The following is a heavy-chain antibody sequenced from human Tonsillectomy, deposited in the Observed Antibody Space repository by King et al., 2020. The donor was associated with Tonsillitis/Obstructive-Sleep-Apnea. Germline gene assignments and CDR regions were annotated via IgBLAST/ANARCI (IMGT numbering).Heavy chain of an antibody. J-gene: IGHJ6*02. CDR2: IDPSDSYT. V-gene: IGHV5-10-1*03. CDR1: GYSFTSYW. CDR3: AGGEYGSGWANGLDV. Sequence: VQLVESGAEVKKPGESLRISCKGSGYSFTSYWINWVRQMPGKGLEWMGRIDPSDSYTNYSPSFQGHVTISADKSISTASLQWSNLKGSDTAMYYCAGGEYGSGWANGLDVWGQGTTVTVSS. D-gene: IGHD6-19*01.